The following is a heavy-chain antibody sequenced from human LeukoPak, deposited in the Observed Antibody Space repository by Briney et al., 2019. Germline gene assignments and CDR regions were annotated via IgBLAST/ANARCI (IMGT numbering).Heavy chain of an antibody. CDR3: LRSRGNSYGYWDS. J-gene: IGHJ1*01. D-gene: IGHD5-18*01. CDR2: INGAGTSI. CDR1: GFTFSSDW. V-gene: IGHV3-74*01. Sequence: PAGGSPRLSCVASGFTFSSDWMHWVRQAPGKGLVWVSRINGAGTSISYADSVKGRFTISRDNAKNTLYLQMNSLRAEDSAAHYCLRSRGNSYGYWDSWGQGTLVTVSS.